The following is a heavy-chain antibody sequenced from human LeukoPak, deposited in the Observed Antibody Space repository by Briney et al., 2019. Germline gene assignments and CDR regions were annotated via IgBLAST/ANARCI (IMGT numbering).Heavy chain of an antibody. CDR1: GGSISSYY. V-gene: IGHV4-59*08. J-gene: IGHJ5*02. CDR2: IYYSGST. D-gene: IGHD3-3*01. CDR3: ARHTSNYDFWSGFGASQDWFDP. Sequence: SETLSLTCTVSGGSISSYYWSWIRQPPGKGLEWIGYIYYSGSTNYNPSLKSRVTISVDTSKNQFSLKLSSVTAADTAVYYCARHTSNYDFWSGFGASQDWFDPWGQGTLVTVSS.